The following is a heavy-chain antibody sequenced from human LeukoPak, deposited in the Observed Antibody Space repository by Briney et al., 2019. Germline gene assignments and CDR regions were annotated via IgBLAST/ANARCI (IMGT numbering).Heavy chain of an antibody. D-gene: IGHD4-23*01. Sequence: RGESLNISCKCSGYSFTSYWIGGVRQMPGKGLEWMGIIYPGDSDNRYSPSFQGQVTISADKSISTAYLQWSSLKASETAMYYCARCSGGNVHWGQGTLVTVSS. J-gene: IGHJ4*02. V-gene: IGHV5-51*01. CDR3: ARCSGGNVH. CDR1: GYSFTSYW. CDR2: IYPGDSDN.